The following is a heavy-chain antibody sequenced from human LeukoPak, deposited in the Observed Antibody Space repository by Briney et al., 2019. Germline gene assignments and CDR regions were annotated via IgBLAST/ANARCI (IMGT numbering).Heavy chain of an antibody. D-gene: IGHD3-3*01. CDR3: ARDTYDFWSGYYWFDP. V-gene: IGHV4-31*03. J-gene: IGHJ5*02. CDR1: GGSISSGGYY. Sequence: SQTLSLTCTVSGGSISSGGYYWSWIRQHPGKGLEWIGYIYYSGSTYYNPSLKSRVTMSVDTSKNQFSLKLSSVTAADTAVYYCARDTYDFWSGYYWFDPWGQGTLVTVSS. CDR2: IYYSGST.